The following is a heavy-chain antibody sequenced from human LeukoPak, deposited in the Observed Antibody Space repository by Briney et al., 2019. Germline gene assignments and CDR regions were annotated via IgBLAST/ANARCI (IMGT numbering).Heavy chain of an antibody. J-gene: IGHJ4*02. V-gene: IGHV3-15*01. D-gene: IGHD1-26*01. CDR3: TTDSPALLVDY. Sequence: PGGSLRLSCAASGFTFSNAWMSWVRQAPGKGLEWVGRIKSKTDGGTTDYAAPVEGRFTISRDDSKNTLYLQMNTLKTEDTAVYYCTTDSPALLVDYWGQGTLVTVSS. CDR1: GFTFSNAW. CDR2: IKSKTDGGTT.